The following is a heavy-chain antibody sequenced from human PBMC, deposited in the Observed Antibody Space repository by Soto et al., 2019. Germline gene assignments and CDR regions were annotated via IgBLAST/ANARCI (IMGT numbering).Heavy chain of an antibody. D-gene: IGHD1-1*01. V-gene: IGHV4-59*08. J-gene: IGHJ4*02. Sequence: SETLSLTCTVSGGSVSSYYWSWIRQSPGKGLEWIGYIYYSGSTKYKPSLKSRFTISVDTSKNQFSLKVSSATAADTAVYYCARHSSRNDGLHYFDYWGVGALVTVSS. CDR1: GGSVSSYY. CDR3: ARHSSRNDGLHYFDY. CDR2: IYYSGST.